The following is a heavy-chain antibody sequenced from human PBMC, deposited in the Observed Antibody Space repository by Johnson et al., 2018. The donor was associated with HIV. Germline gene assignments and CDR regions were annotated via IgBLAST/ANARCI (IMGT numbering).Heavy chain of an antibody. CDR3: AREGGIRGPSPVDAFDI. D-gene: IGHD3-16*01. V-gene: IGHV3-11*04. Sequence: QVQLVESGGGWVKPGGSLRLSCAASRFTFSDYYMTWIRQAPGKGLEWVSYISSSGNIIYYADSVKGRFTISRDNAKNSLYLQMNSLRAEDTAVYYCAREGGIRGPSPVDAFDIWGQGTMVTVSS. CDR2: ISSSGNII. J-gene: IGHJ3*02. CDR1: RFTFSDYY.